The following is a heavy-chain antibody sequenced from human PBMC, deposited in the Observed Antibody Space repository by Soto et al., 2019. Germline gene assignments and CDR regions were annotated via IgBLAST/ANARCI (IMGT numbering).Heavy chain of an antibody. CDR3: ARGRITGSHGAFDI. V-gene: IGHV4-4*07. Sequence: TLSLTCTVSGGSISSYYWSWIRQPAGKGLEWIGRIYTSGSTNYNPSLKSRVTMSVDTSKNQFSLKLSSVTTADTAVYYCARGRITGSHGAFDIWGQGTMVTVSS. D-gene: IGHD1-20*01. J-gene: IGHJ3*02. CDR2: IYTSGST. CDR1: GGSISSYY.